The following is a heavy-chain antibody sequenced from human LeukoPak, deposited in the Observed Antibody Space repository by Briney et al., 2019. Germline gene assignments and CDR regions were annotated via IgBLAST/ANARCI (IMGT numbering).Heavy chain of an antibody. CDR1: GFTVSSNY. CDR2: IYSGGST. V-gene: IGHV3-53*01. J-gene: IGHJ3*02. Sequence: GGSLRLSCAASGFTVSSNYMSWVRQAPGKGLEWVSIIYSGGSTFYADSVKGRFTISRDNSKNTLYLQMNSLRAEDTAVYYCAKHITMIVVGDAFDIWGQGTMVTVSS. CDR3: AKHITMIVVGDAFDI. D-gene: IGHD3-22*01.